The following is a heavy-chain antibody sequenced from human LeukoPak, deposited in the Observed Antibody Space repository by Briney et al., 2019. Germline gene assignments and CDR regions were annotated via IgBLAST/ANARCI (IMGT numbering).Heavy chain of an antibody. Sequence: ASVKVSCKASGYTFTSYAIHWVRQAPGQRLEWMGWINAGNGNTKYSQKFQGRVTITRDTSASTAYMELSSLRSEDTAVYYCARTITMIVPGLAYWGQGTLVTVSS. D-gene: IGHD3-22*01. CDR2: INAGNGNT. CDR3: ARTITMIVPGLAY. CDR1: GYTFTSYA. J-gene: IGHJ4*02. V-gene: IGHV1-3*01.